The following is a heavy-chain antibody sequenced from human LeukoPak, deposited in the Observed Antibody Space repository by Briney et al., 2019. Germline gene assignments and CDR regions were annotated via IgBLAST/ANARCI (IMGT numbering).Heavy chain of an antibody. CDR3: ARDLEGPFDY. V-gene: IGHV3-7*01. J-gene: IGHJ4*02. D-gene: IGHD5-24*01. CDR2: IKQDGSEK. CDR1: GFTFSSNW. Sequence: GRSLRLSCAASGFTFSSNWMSWVRQAPGKGLEWVANIKQDGSEKYYVDSVKGRFTISRDNAKNSLYLQMNRLRAEDTAVYYCARDLEGPFDYWGQGTLVTVSS.